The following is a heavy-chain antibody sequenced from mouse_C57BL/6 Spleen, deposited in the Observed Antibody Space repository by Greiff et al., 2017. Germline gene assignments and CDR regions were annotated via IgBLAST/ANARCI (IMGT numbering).Heavy chain of an antibody. D-gene: IGHD1-1*01. CDR1: GYTFTDHT. CDR3: ARYYYGSSYPFDY. CDR2: IYPRDGST. Sequence: VQLQESDAELVKPGASVKLSCKVSGYTFTDHTIHWMKQRPEQGLEWIGYIYPRDGSTKYNEKFKGKATLTADKSSSTAYMQLNSLTSEDSAVYFCARYYYGSSYPFDYWGQGTTLTVSS. V-gene: IGHV1-78*01. J-gene: IGHJ2*01.